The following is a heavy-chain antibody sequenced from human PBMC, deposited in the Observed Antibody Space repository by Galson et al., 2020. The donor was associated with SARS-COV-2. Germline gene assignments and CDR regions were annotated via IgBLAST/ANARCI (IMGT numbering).Heavy chain of an antibody. J-gene: IGHJ4*02. V-gene: IGHV3-48*03. D-gene: IGHD3-10*01. Sequence: GGSLRLSCAASGFNFSSYEMNWVRQAPGKGLEWVSYISSSGSTIYYADSVKGRFTISRDNAKNSLYLQMNSLRAEDTAVYYCKPLGGSGSYYPPYFDYWGQGTLVTVSS. CDR3: KPLGGSGSYYPPYFDY. CDR1: GFNFSSYE. CDR2: ISSSGSTI.